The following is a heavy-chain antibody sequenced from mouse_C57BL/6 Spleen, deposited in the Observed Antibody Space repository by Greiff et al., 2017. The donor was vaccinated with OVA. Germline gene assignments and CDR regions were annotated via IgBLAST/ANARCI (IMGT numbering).Heavy chain of an antibody. V-gene: IGHV1-26*01. Sequence: VQLQQSGPELVKPGASVQISCKASGYTFTDYYMNWVKQSHGKSLEWIGDINPNNGGTSYNQKFKGKATLTVDKSSSTAYMELRSLTSEDSAVYYCARPNIYYYAMDYWGQGTSVTVSS. CDR3: ARPNIYYYAMDY. D-gene: IGHD4-1*01. CDR2: INPNNGGT. CDR1: GYTFTDYY. J-gene: IGHJ4*01.